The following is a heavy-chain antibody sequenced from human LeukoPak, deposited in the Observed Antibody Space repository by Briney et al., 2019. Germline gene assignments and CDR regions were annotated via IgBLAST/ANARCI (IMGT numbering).Heavy chain of an antibody. CDR3: ARPYDILTGTMDV. CDR1: GYTFTGYH. Sequence: ASVKVSCKASGYTFTGYHMHWVRQAPGQGLEWMGWINPNSGGTNYAQKFQGRVTMTRDTSISTAYMELSRLRSDDTAVYYCARPYDILTGTMDVWGKGTTVTVSS. CDR2: INPNSGGT. V-gene: IGHV1-2*02. D-gene: IGHD3-9*01. J-gene: IGHJ6*03.